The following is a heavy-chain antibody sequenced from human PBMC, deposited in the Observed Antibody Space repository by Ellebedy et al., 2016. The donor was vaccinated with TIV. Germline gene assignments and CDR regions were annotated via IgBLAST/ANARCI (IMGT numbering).Heavy chain of an antibody. Sequence: PGGSLRLSCAASGFTFSNYWMHWVRQAPGKGLEWVSAVNTGGGDTYYADSVRGRFTISRDNSKKTLYLQMNSLTAEDTAVYFCANGGYCSRTSCFDLWGQGTLVTVSS. J-gene: IGHJ5*02. V-gene: IGHV3-23*01. CDR1: GFTFSNYW. D-gene: IGHD2-2*01. CDR3: ANGGYCSRTSCFDL. CDR2: VNTGGGDT.